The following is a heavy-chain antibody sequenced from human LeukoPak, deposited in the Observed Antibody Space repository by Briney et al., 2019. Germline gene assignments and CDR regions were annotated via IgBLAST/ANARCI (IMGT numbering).Heavy chain of an antibody. CDR2: IYTSGST. V-gene: IGHV4-61*02. Sequence: SETLSLTCTVSGGSISSSSYYWSWIRQPAGKGLEWIGRIYTSGSTNYNPSLKSRVTMSVDTSKNQFSLKLSSVTAADTAVYYCARDQGDYGDYVLYYYYYYMDVWGKGTTVTVSS. J-gene: IGHJ6*03. CDR1: GGSISSSSYY. CDR3: ARDQGDYGDYVLYYYYYYMDV. D-gene: IGHD4-17*01.